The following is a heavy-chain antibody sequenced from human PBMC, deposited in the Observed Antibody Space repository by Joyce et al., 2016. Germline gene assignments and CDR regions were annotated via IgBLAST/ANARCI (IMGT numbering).Heavy chain of an antibody. Sequence: EVQLVESGGGLVKPGGSLRLSCAASGFAISTYTISWVRQAPGKGLEWVSSISDNSRFIYYADSLKGRFTISRDNAKNSLYLQMNSLRAEDTAVYYCGRVDPTEQPIDYWGQGTLVTVSS. CDR3: GRVDPTEQPIDY. V-gene: IGHV3-21*01. CDR2: ISDNSRFI. D-gene: IGHD6-13*01. CDR1: GFAISTYT. J-gene: IGHJ4*02.